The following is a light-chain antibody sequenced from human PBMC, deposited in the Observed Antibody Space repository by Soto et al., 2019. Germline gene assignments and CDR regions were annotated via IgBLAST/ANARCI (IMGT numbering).Light chain of an antibody. J-gene: IGKJ4*01. CDR2: GAS. CDR3: QQYNNCPLT. CDR1: QSVSST. Sequence: EIVMTQSPATLSVSPGERATLSCSASQSVSSTLAWSQQKPGQAPRLLLYGASTRATGIPARFSGSGSGTEFTLTISSLQSEDFAVYYCQQYNNCPLTFGGGTQGEIK. V-gene: IGKV3-15*01.